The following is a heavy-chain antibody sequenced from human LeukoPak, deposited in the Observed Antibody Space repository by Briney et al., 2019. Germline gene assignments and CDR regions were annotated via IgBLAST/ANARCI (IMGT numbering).Heavy chain of an antibody. Sequence: TGGSLGLSCAASGFTFDDYAMHWVRQAPGKGLEWVSGISWNSGSIGYADSVKGRFTISRDNAKNSLYLQMNSLRAEDTALYYCARTPGGYSYGLVGYFDYWGQGTLVTVSS. CDR1: GFTFDDYA. V-gene: IGHV3-9*01. CDR2: ISWNSGSI. J-gene: IGHJ4*02. D-gene: IGHD5-18*01. CDR3: ARTPGGYSYGLVGYFDY.